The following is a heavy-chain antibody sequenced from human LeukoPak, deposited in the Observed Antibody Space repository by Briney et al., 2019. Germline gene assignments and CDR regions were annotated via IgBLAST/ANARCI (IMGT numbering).Heavy chain of an antibody. D-gene: IGHD3-10*01. CDR3: ARAGYGSGSSPFDY. V-gene: IGHV3-21*01. CDR1: GFTFSSYS. CDR2: ISSSSSYI. Sequence: GSLRLSRAASGFTFSSYSMKWVRQAPGQGLEWVSSISSSSSYIYYADSVKGRFTISRDNAKNSLYLQMNSLRAEDTAVYYCARAGYGSGSSPFDYWGQGTLVTVSS. J-gene: IGHJ4*02.